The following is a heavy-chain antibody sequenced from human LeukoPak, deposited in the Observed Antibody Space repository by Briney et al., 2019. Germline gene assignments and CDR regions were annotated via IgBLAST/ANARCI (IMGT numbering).Heavy chain of an antibody. Sequence: GGSLRLSCAVSGFTFSSYDMNWVRQAPGKGLEWVAFIRYDGSRKYYADSVKGRFTISRDNPKNTLYLQMNSLRAEDTAVYYCAKEFRNYFDYWGQGTLVTVSS. V-gene: IGHV3-30*02. CDR1: GFTFSSYD. CDR2: IRYDGSRK. CDR3: AKEFRNYFDY. J-gene: IGHJ4*02.